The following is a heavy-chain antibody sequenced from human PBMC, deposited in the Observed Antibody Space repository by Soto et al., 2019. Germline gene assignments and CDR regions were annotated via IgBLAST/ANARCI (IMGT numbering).Heavy chain of an antibody. CDR3: ARGRGYSGYEVDY. D-gene: IGHD5-12*01. J-gene: IGHJ4*02. Sequence: ESGGGVVQPGRSLRLSCAASGFTFSSYAMHWVRQAPGKGLEWVAVISYDGSNKYYADSVKGRFTISRDNSKNTLYLQMNSLRAEDTAVYYCARGRGYSGYEVDYWGQGTLVTVSS. CDR1: GFTFSSYA. CDR2: ISYDGSNK. V-gene: IGHV3-30-3*01.